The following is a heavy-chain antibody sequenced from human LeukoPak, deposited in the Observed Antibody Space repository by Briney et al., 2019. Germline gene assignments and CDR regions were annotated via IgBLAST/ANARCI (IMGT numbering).Heavy chain of an antibody. CDR2: ISTAGST. Sequence: SETLSLTCSVSGGSLSSYYWSWIRQPAGKGLEWVGRISTAGSTTHNTSLKSRVTMSVDTSKNQFSLKLSSVTAADTAIYYCAKGGSGWPFEYWGQGILVTVSS. J-gene: IGHJ4*01. CDR1: GGSLSSYY. CDR3: AKGGSGWPFEY. V-gene: IGHV4-4*07. D-gene: IGHD6-19*01.